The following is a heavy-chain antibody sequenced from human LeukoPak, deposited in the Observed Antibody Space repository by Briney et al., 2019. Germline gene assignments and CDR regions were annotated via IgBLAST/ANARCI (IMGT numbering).Heavy chain of an antibody. Sequence: TGGSLRLSCAASGFTFSSYSMNWVRQAPGKGLEWVSSISSSSSYIYYADSVKGRFTISRDNAKNSLYLQMNSLRAEDTAVYYCARDYCSGGSCYRNDAFDIWGQGTMVTVSS. CDR3: ARDYCSGGSCYRNDAFDI. V-gene: IGHV3-21*01. CDR1: GFTFSSYS. CDR2: ISSSSSYI. D-gene: IGHD2-15*01. J-gene: IGHJ3*02.